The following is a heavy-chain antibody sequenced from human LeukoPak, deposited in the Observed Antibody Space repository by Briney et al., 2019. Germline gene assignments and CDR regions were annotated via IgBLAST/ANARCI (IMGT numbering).Heavy chain of an antibody. Sequence: PGGSLRLSCAASGFTFDDYGMSWVRQAPGKGLEWVSGINWNGGSTGYADSVKGRFTISRDNAKNSLYLQMNSLTVEDTAVYYCARDARSMTSSLDYWGQGILVTVSS. CDR1: GFTFDDYG. J-gene: IGHJ4*02. V-gene: IGHV3-20*04. CDR2: INWNGGST. CDR3: ARDARSMTSSLDY.